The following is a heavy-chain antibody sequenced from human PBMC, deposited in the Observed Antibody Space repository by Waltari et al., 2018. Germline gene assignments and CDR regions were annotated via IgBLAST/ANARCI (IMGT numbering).Heavy chain of an antibody. V-gene: IGHV1-69*01. CDR2: IIPIFGTA. CDR1: GGTFSSYA. D-gene: IGHD6-13*01. J-gene: IGHJ4*02. Sequence: QVQLVQSGAEVKKPGSSVKVSCKASGGTFSSYAISWVRQAPGQGLEWMGGIIPIFGTANYAQKFQGRVTITADESTSTVYMELSSLRSEDTAVYYCARGAYSSSWYGIPQSYYFDYWGQGTLVTVSS. CDR3: ARGAYSSSWYGIPQSYYFDY.